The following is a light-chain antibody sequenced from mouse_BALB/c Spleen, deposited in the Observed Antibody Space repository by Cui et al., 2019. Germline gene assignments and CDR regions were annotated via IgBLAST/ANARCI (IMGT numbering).Light chain of an antibody. V-gene: IGKV4-74*01. CDR2: STS. Sequence: QIVLTQSPAIMYASIGERVTMTCTASSSVSSSYLHWYQQQPGSSPKLWIYSTSNLASGVPARFSGSGSGTSYSLTISSMEAEDAATYYCHQYHRSHGTFGGGTKLEIK. CDR3: HQYHRSHGT. CDR1: SSVSSSY. J-gene: IGKJ1*01.